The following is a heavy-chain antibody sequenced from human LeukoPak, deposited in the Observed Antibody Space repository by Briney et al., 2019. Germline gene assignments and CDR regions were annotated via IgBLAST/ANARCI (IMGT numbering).Heavy chain of an antibody. CDR1: GFTFNRYW. D-gene: IGHD2/OR15-2a*01. CDR2: INSDGSST. J-gene: IGHJ4*02. V-gene: IGHV3-74*01. Sequence: PGGSEGLFCAASGFTFNRYWMHWVSHVPGKGLVWVSRINSDGSSTTYAASVKGRFTISRDNARNTLYLQMNSLRAEDTAVYYCARGRGTIYMFDYWGERTLHTVSS. CDR3: ARGRGTIYMFDY.